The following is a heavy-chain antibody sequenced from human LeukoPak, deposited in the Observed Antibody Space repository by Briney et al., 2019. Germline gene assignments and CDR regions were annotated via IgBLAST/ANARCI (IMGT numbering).Heavy chain of an antibody. CDR3: ARTPSSGWYGATGY. D-gene: IGHD6-19*01. CDR2: IDWDDDK. J-gene: IGHJ4*02. CDR1: GFSLSTSGMC. Sequence: SGPALVKPTQTLTLTCTFSGFSLSTSGMCVSWIRQPPGKALEWLARIDWDDDKYYSTSLKTRLTISKDTSKNQVVLTMTNMDPVDTATYYCARTPSSGWYGATGYWGQGTLVTVSS. V-gene: IGHV2-70*11.